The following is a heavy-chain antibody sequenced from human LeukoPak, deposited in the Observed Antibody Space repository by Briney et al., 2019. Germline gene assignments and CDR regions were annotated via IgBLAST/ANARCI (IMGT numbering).Heavy chain of an antibody. D-gene: IGHD3-10*01. J-gene: IGHJ3*02. CDR1: GGSISGSSYY. Sequence: SETLSLACTVSGGSISGSSYYWGWIRQPPGKGLEWIGSIYYSGSTYYNPSLKSRVTISVDTSKNQFSLKLSSVTAADTAVYYCARDRVGFGELYTFALRKKDAFDIWGQGTMVTVSS. V-gene: IGHV4-39*07. CDR3: ARDRVGFGELYTFALRKKDAFDI. CDR2: IYYSGST.